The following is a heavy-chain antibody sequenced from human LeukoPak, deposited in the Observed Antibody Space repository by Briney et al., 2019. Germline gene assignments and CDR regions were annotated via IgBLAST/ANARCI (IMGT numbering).Heavy chain of an antibody. CDR3: VRWRARQSEFDS. V-gene: IGHV3-7*01. CDR2: MTPDGHEE. D-gene: IGHD3-3*01. Sequence: GGSLRLSCAASGFTFSTYSMGWVRQAPGKGLECVANMTPDGHEEYCVDSVKGRFTISRDNAWNSLFLQMNNLRVEDTATYYCVRWRARQSEFDSWGQGTLVTVSS. J-gene: IGHJ4*02. CDR1: GFTFSTYS.